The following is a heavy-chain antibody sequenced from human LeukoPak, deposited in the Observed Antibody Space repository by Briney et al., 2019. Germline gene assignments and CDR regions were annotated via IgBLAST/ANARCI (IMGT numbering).Heavy chain of an antibody. V-gene: IGHV4-34*01. CDR1: GGSFSGYY. CDR3: ARGKDYSSGWYDLNWFDP. J-gene: IGHJ5*02. CDR2: INHSGST. D-gene: IGHD6-19*01. Sequence: PSETLSLTCAVYGGSFSGYYWSWIRQPPGKGLEWIGEINHSGSTNYNPSLKSRVTISVDASKNQFSLKLSSVTAADTAVYYCARGKDYSSGWYDLNWFDPWGQGTLVTVSS.